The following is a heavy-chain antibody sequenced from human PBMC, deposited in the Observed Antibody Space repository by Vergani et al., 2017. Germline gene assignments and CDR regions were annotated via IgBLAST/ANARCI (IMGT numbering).Heavy chain of an antibody. Sequence: QLQLQESGPGLVKPSETLSLTCTVSGGSISSSSYYWGWIRQPPGKGLEWIGSIYYSGSTYYNPSLKSRVTISVDTSKIQFSLKLSSVTAADTAVYYCARVDYYDRSGYYYYFDYWGQGTLVTVSA. D-gene: IGHD3-22*01. CDR1: GGSISSSSYY. CDR3: ARVDYYDRSGYYYYFDY. V-gene: IGHV4-39*07. J-gene: IGHJ4*02. CDR2: IYYSGST.